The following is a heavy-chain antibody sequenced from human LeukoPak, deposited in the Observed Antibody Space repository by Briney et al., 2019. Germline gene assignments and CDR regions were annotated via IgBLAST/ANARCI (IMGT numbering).Heavy chain of an antibody. J-gene: IGHJ4*02. CDR3: ARSYNWNVDY. V-gene: IGHV3-11*06. D-gene: IGHD1-20*01. CDR2: ISSSSSYT. Sequence: KTGGSLRLSCAHSGYTFSDYYVSWRRQAPGKGLEWVSYISSSSSYTNYADSVKGRFTISRDNAKNSLYLQMNSLRAEDTAVYYCARSYNWNVDYWGQGTLVTVSS. CDR1: GYTFSDYY.